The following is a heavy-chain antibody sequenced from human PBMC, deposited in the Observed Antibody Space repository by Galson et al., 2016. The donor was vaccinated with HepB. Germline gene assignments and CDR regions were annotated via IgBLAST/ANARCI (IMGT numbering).Heavy chain of an antibody. CDR1: GFTFSRYS. CDR3: ALTDVFDI. J-gene: IGHJ3*02. CDR2: ISSSGSDI. V-gene: IGHV3-21*06. Sequence: SLRLSCAVSGFTFSRYSMNWVRQAPGKGLEWVSSISSSGSDIYYADSVKGRFTISRDNAKNSLYLQMNSLRAEDTAVYHCALTDVFDIWGQGTMVTVSS.